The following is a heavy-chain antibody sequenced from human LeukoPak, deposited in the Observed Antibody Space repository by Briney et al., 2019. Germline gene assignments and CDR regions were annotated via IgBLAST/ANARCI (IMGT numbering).Heavy chain of an antibody. D-gene: IGHD1-7*01. J-gene: IGHJ4*02. CDR1: GFTFSSYG. CDR3: ARAHNWKYGSFDF. Sequence: PGGSLRLSCAASGFTFSSYGMSWVRQAPGKGLEWISTMSGSGGTTYYVDCVKGRFTISRDNSKNTMYLQMNSLRVEDTAVYYCARAHNWKYGSFDFWGQGTLVTVSS. CDR2: MSGSGGTT. V-gene: IGHV3-23*01.